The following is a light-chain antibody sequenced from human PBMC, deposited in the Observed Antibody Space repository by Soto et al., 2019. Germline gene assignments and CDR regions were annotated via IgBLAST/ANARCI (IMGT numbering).Light chain of an antibody. CDR2: AAS. CDR1: QNIGVY. Sequence: DIQMTQSPSSLSASVGDRVTITCRASQNIGVYLNWYQKKPGKPPKLLIHAASSLHSGVPSTFSGSGSGTDFALTLSRQQPDDFATYYCQQTAAHPCTFAQGTKVEIK. J-gene: IGKJ1*01. V-gene: IGKV1-39*01. CDR3: QQTAAHPCT.